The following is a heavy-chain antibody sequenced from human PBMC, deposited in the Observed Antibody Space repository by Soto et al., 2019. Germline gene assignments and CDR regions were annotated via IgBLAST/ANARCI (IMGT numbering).Heavy chain of an antibody. Sequence: SETLSLTCTVSGASINDFYWSWIRQTPGKGLEWVGYMYYSETTKYNPSLKGRVNMSLDTSKNQVSLHLKSVTAADTAVYYCARANSSTWYKLEYKWFDPWGQGTQVTVSS. CDR3: ARANSSTWYKLEYKWFDP. V-gene: IGHV4-59*01. J-gene: IGHJ5*02. CDR2: MYYSETT. D-gene: IGHD6-13*01. CDR1: GASINDFY.